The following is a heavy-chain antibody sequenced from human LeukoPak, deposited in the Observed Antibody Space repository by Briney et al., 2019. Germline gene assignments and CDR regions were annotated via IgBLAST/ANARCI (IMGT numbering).Heavy chain of an antibody. CDR2: IYPGDSDT. CDR1: GYSFTSYW. CDR3: ARQNIAAAGTVDAFDI. Sequence: PGESLKISCKGSGYSFTSYWIGWVRQMPGKGLEWMGIIYPGDSDTRYSPSFQGQVTISADKSISTAYLRWSSLKASDTAMYYCARQNIAAAGTVDAFDIWGQGTMVTVSS. J-gene: IGHJ3*02. V-gene: IGHV5-51*01. D-gene: IGHD6-13*01.